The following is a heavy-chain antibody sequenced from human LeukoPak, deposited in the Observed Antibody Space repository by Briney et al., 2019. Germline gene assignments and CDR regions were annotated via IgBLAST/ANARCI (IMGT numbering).Heavy chain of an antibody. CDR3: ARIGYSSSSFDY. CDR2: IIPIFGTA. CDR1: GGTFSSYA. J-gene: IGHJ4*02. D-gene: IGHD6-6*01. Sequence: SVKVSCKASGGTFSSYAISWVRQAPGQGLEWMGGIIPIFGTANYAQKFQGRVTITADESTSTAYMELSSLRAEDTAVYYCARIGYSSSSFDYWGQGTLVTVSS. V-gene: IGHV1-69*01.